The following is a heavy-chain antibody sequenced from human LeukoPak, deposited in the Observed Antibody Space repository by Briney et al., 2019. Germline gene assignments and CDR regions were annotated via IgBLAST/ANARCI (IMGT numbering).Heavy chain of an antibody. V-gene: IGHV3-7*05. CDR1: GFAFSSYW. CDR2: LRYDGSEI. CDR3: AREGTITAYNFDY. D-gene: IGHD5-24*01. J-gene: IGHJ4*02. Sequence: GGSLRLSCAASGFAFSSYWMSWVRQAPGKGLEWVANLRYDGSEIYYVDSVKGRFTISRDNAKRSLYLQMNSLRAEDTAVYYCAREGTITAYNFDYWGQGTLVAVSS.